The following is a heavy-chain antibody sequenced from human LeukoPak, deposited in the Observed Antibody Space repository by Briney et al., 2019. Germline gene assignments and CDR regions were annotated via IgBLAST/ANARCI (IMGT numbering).Heavy chain of an antibody. V-gene: IGHV4-4*07. D-gene: IGHD3-10*01. CDR3: AREDRASGRGLDP. Sequence: SETLSLTCTVSGGSISTYYWSWIRQAAGKGLEWIGRIYVDGGTNYNPSLKSRVTMSVDTSKNQFSLNLSSVTAADTAVYYCAREDRASGRGLDPWGQGTLVTVSS. CDR2: IYVDGGT. J-gene: IGHJ5*02. CDR1: GGSISTYY.